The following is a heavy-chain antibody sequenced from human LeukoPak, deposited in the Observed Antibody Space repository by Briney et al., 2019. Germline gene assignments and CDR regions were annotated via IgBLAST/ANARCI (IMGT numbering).Heavy chain of an antibody. Sequence: GGSLRLSCAASVFTFSNYWMSWVRQAAEKGLEWVANVKEGGRVKQYTDSMKGRFTISRDNAKNSLYLQMNSLRVEDTAVYYCARDRDDGGFEYWGQGTLVTVSS. CDR1: VFTFSNYW. CDR2: VKEGGRVK. V-gene: IGHV3-7*01. CDR3: ARDRDDGGFEY. D-gene: IGHD4-23*01. J-gene: IGHJ4*02.